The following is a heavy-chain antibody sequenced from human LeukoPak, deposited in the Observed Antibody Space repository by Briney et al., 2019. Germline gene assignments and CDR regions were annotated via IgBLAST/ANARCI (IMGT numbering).Heavy chain of an antibody. CDR1: GGSISSGSYY. J-gene: IGHJ4*02. D-gene: IGHD1-26*01. CDR3: ARGYRGSYYSYFDY. V-gene: IGHV4-61*02. Sequence: PSETLSLTCTVSGGSISSGSYYWSWIRQPAGKGLEWIGRIYTSGSTNYNPSLKSRVTISVDTSKNQFSLKLSSVTAADTAVYYCARGYRGSYYSYFDYWGQGTLVTVSS. CDR2: IYTSGST.